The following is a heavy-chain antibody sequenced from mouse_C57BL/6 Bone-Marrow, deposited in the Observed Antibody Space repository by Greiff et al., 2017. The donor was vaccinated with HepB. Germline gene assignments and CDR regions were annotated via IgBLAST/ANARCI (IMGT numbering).Heavy chain of an antibody. Sequence: VQLQQSGAELVKPGASVKMSCKASGYTFTTYPIEWMKQNHGKSLEWIGNFHPYNDDTKYNEKFKGKATLTVEKSSSTVYLELSRLTSDDSAVYDCARGDYYGSSYGYAMDYWGQGTSVTVSS. CDR1: GYTFTTYP. J-gene: IGHJ4*01. D-gene: IGHD1-1*01. CDR2: FHPYNDDT. V-gene: IGHV1-47*01. CDR3: ARGDYYGSSYGYAMDY.